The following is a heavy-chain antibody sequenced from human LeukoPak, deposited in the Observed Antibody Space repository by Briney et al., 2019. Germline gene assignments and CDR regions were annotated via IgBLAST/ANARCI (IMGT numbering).Heavy chain of an antibody. D-gene: IGHD3-10*01. CDR1: GFTFSSYS. CDR3: ARDLSPTGFGELFSTYYFDY. Sequence: GGSLRLSCAASGFTFSSYSMNWVRQAPGKGLEWVSSISSSSSYIYYADSVKGRFTISRDNAKNSLYLQMNSLRAANTAVYYCARDLSPTGFGELFSTYYFDYWGQGTLVTVSS. CDR2: ISSSSSYI. J-gene: IGHJ4*02. V-gene: IGHV3-21*01.